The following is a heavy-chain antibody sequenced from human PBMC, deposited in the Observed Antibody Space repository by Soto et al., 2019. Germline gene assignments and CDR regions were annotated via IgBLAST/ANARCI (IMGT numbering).Heavy chain of an antibody. CDR1: GFTFSSYA. Sequence: EVQLLESGGGLVQPGGSLRLSCAASGFTFSSYAMSWVRQAPGKGLEWVSSISGSGGSTYYADSVKGRFTFSRDNSKSTLYLQMNSLRAEDTAVYYCAKEIYVETFHYGMDVWGQGTPVTVSS. V-gene: IGHV3-23*01. CDR2: ISGSGGST. D-gene: IGHD1-1*01. J-gene: IGHJ6*02. CDR3: AKEIYVETFHYGMDV.